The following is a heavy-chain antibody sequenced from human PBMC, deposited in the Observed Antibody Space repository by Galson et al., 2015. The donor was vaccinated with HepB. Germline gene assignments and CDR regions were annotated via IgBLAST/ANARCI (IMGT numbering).Heavy chain of an antibody. CDR3: ARYYGDYRAFDY. D-gene: IGHD4-17*01. CDR1: GFIFSRHG. Sequence: SLRLSCAASGFIFSRHGMHWVRQAPGKGLEWVALIWFDGSKDSYADSVKGRFTISRDNSNNMLYLQMNNLRVEDTAVYYCARYYGDYRAFDYWGQGTLVSVSS. J-gene: IGHJ4*02. CDR2: IWFDGSKD. V-gene: IGHV3-33*01.